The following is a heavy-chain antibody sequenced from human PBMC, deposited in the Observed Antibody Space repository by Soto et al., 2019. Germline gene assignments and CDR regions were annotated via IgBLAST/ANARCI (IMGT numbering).Heavy chain of an antibody. Sequence: GASVKVSCKASGYTFTSYGISWVRQAPGQGLEWMGWISAYNGNTNYAQKLQGRVTMTTDTSTSTAYMELRSLRSDDTAVYYCARDYAYYRPALHGDYARVDYWGQGTLVTVSS. CDR1: GYTFTSYG. CDR2: ISAYNGNT. D-gene: IGHD4-17*01. CDR3: ARDYAYYRPALHGDYARVDY. V-gene: IGHV1-18*01. J-gene: IGHJ4*02.